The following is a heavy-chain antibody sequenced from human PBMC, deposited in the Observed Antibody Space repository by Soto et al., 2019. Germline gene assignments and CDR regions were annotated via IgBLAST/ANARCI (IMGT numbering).Heavy chain of an antibody. Sequence: PGGSLRLSCAASGFTFSSYAMHWVRQAPGKGLEYVSAISSNGGSTYYANSVKGRFTISRDNSKNTLYLQMGSLRAEDMAVYYCAREVVAGTFYAFAIWGQGTMVTVSS. CDR2: ISSNGGST. D-gene: IGHD6-19*01. J-gene: IGHJ3*02. V-gene: IGHV3-64*01. CDR3: AREVVAGTFYAFAI. CDR1: GFTFSSYA.